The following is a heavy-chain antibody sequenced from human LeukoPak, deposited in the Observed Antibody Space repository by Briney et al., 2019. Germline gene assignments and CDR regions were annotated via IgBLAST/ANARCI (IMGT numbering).Heavy chain of an antibody. Sequence: GGSLRLSCAASGFTFSNYWMHWVREAPGKGLVWVSRINSDGSSTTSADYVKGRFTISRDNAKNTLYLQMNSLRAEDTAVYYCAKGGATVIDYWGQGTLVTVSS. V-gene: IGHV3-74*01. D-gene: IGHD4-17*01. CDR1: GFTFSNYW. CDR3: AKGGATVIDY. CDR2: INSDGSST. J-gene: IGHJ4*02.